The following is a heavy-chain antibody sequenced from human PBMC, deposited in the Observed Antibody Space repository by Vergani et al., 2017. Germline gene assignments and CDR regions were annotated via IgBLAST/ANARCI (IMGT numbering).Heavy chain of an antibody. J-gene: IGHJ3*02. CDR3: ARPTYSGSYEDAFDI. CDR2: IYPGDSDT. D-gene: IGHD1-26*01. Sequence: EVQLVQSGAEVTKPGESLKISCKGSGYSFTSYWIGWVRQMPGKGLEWMGIIYPGDSDTRYSPSFQGQVTISAEKSISTAYLQWRSLKASDTAMYYCARPTYSGSYEDAFDIWGQGTMVTVSS. V-gene: IGHV5-51*01. CDR1: GYSFTSYW.